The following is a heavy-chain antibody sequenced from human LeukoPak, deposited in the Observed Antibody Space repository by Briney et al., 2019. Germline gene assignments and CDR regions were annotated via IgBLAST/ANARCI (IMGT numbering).Heavy chain of an antibody. J-gene: IGHJ4*02. CDR3: ATSSHSGSYRAH. D-gene: IGHD3-10*01. V-gene: IGHV4-59*08. Sequence: SETLSLTCTVSGGSISSYYWSWIRQPPGKGLEWIGYIYYSGSTNYNPSLKSRVTISVDTSKNQFSLKLSSVTATDTAVYYCATSSHSGSYRAHWGQGTLVTVSS. CDR2: IYYSGST. CDR1: GGSISSYY.